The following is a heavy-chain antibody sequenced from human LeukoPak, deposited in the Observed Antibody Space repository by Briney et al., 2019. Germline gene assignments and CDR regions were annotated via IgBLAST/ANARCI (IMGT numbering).Heavy chain of an antibody. Sequence: SETLSLTCAVYGGSFSGYYWSWIRQPPGKGLESIGEITHSGSTNYNPSLKSRVTVSVDTSKTQFSLKLSSVTAADTAVYYCARSTSWYPNDAFDIWGQGTMVTVSS. CDR2: ITHSGST. V-gene: IGHV4-34*01. D-gene: IGHD6-13*01. CDR1: GGSFSGYY. CDR3: ARSTSWYPNDAFDI. J-gene: IGHJ3*02.